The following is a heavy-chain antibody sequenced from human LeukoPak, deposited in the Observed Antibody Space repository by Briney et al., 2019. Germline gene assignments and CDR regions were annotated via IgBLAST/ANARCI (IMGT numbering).Heavy chain of an antibody. CDR3: AKVGGFRDAFDI. V-gene: IGHV3-23*01. J-gene: IGHJ3*02. CDR2: ISGSGGST. CDR1: GFTFSSYA. Sequence: GGSLRLSCAASGFTFSSYAMSWDRQAPGKGLEWVSAISGSGGSTYYADSVKGRFTISRDNSKNTLYLQMNSLRAEDTAVYYCAKVGGFRDAFDIWGQGTMVTVSS.